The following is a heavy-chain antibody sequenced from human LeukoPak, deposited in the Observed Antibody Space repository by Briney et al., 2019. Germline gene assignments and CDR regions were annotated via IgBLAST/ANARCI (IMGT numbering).Heavy chain of an antibody. CDR1: GFTVSSNY. Sequence: PGGSLRLSCVVSGFTVSSNYMSWFRQAPGKGLEWVSVIYSGGSTYYADSVKGRFTISRDNSKNTLYLLMNSLRAEDTAVYYCARERGHLDYWGQGTLVTVSS. V-gene: IGHV3-66*01. CDR2: IYSGGST. CDR3: ARERGHLDY. D-gene: IGHD6-25*01. J-gene: IGHJ4*02.